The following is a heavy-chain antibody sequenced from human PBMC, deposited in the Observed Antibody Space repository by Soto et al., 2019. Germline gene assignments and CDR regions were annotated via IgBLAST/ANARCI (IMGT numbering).Heavy chain of an antibody. V-gene: IGHV3-23*01. J-gene: IGHJ5*02. CDR2: ISSSGDDT. CDR3: AKDRDYADYRPAS. Sequence: DVQVLESGGGLVQPGGSLGLSCAASGFTFSKYAMSWARQAPGKGLELVSGISSSGDDTYYADSVRGRSTISRDNSKNILYLQMHSLRAEDTAVYYCAKDRDYADYRPASWCQGTLVTGSS. CDR1: GFTFSKYA. D-gene: IGHD4-17*01.